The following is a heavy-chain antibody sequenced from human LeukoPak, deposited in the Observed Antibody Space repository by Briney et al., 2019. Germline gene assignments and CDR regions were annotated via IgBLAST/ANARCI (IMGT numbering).Heavy chain of an antibody. D-gene: IGHD4-23*01. CDR1: GFTFTCCW. V-gene: IGHV3-7*01. Sequence: GGSLRLSCAASGFTFTCCWMSWVRQTPGKGLEWVASIDQNGGEKFYGDSVKGRFTISRDNAKNSLFLQLNGLRAEDTAVYYCARVRGVTRYFDSWGQGILVTVSS. J-gene: IGHJ4*02. CDR2: IDQNGGEK. CDR3: ARVRGVTRYFDS.